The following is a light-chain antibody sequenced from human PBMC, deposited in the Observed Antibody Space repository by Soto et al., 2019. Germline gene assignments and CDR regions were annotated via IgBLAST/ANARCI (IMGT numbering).Light chain of an antibody. CDR2: GAS. CDR1: QSVSSN. CDR3: QQYNSWPLT. J-gene: IGKJ4*01. Sequence: EIVMTQSPATLSVSPGERATLSCRASQSVSSNLAWYQQKPGQAPRLLIYGASTRATGIPARFSGSGSGTEFTLTISSLQSEDFEVYYCQQYNSWPLTLGGGTKVDIK. V-gene: IGKV3-15*01.